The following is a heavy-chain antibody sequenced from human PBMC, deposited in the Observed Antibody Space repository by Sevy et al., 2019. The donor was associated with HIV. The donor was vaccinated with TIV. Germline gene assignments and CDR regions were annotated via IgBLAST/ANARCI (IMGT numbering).Heavy chain of an antibody. J-gene: IGHJ4*02. CDR2: ISNSGDRT. D-gene: IGHD7-27*01. Sequence: GGSLRLSCAASGFSFNTYAMTWVRQAPGKGLEWVSVISNSGDRTYYANSVKGRFTISRDNSKNTLYPQMISLRAEDTAIYYCAKTLGAIASPFDYRGQGTLVTVSS. V-gene: IGHV3-23*01. CDR3: AKTLGAIASPFDY. CDR1: GFSFNTYA.